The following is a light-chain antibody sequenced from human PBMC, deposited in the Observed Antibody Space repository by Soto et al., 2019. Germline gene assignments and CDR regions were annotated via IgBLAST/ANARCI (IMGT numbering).Light chain of an antibody. Sequence: AILITQSPTSLSSYTLDIVTITCRASQGISSYLAWYQQKPGKAPKLLIYAASTLQSGVPSRFSGSGSGTDFTLTISCLQSEDFATYYCQQYYSYPRTFGPGTKVDIK. J-gene: IGKJ3*01. V-gene: IGKV1-8*01. CDR3: QQYYSYPRT. CDR1: QGISSY. CDR2: AAS.